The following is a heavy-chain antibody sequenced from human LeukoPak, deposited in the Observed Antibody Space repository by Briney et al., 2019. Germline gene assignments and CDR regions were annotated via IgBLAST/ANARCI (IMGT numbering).Heavy chain of an antibody. CDR2: ISHDGTNK. J-gene: IGHJ4*02. V-gene: IGHV3-30*03. D-gene: IGHD5-18*01. CDR3: ARDRRFGYSYGDDY. Sequence: RGSLRLSCAASGFTFSSYGMHWVRQAPGKGLEWVAVISHDGTNKYYADSVKGRFTISRDNSKNTLYLQMNSLRAEDTAVYYCARDRRFGYSYGDDYWGQGTLVTVSS. CDR1: GFTFSSYG.